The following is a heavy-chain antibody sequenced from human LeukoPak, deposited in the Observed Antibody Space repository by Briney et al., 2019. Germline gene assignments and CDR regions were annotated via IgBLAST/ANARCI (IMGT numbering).Heavy chain of an antibody. Sequence: GGSLRLSCAASGFTVSSNYMSWGRQAPGKGLEWVSVIYSGGSTYYADSVKGRFTISRDNSKNTLYLQMNSLRAEDTAVYYCARSLWFGVPWDYWGQGTLVTVPS. J-gene: IGHJ4*02. D-gene: IGHD3-10*01. CDR1: GFTVSSNY. CDR2: IYSGGST. V-gene: IGHV3-66*01. CDR3: ARSLWFGVPWDY.